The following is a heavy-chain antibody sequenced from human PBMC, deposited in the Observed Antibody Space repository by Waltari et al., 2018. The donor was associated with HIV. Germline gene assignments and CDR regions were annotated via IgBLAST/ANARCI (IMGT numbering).Heavy chain of an antibody. V-gene: IGHV3-30*14. D-gene: IGHD3-10*01. Sequence: QVQLVESGGGVVQPGKSLRLSCAASGFPFDVYAMHWVRRAPGKGLGWVAVMADDGRTKSFADSVTGRFTVSRDNSKNTLFLQMSSLKAEDSGVYYCARPRYASGSAMFYGMDVWGQGTTVTVSS. CDR1: GFPFDVYA. J-gene: IGHJ6*02. CDR3: ARPRYASGSAMFYGMDV. CDR2: MADDGRTK.